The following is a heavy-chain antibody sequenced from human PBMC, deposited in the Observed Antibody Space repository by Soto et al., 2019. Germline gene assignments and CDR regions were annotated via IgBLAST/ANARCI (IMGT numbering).Heavy chain of an antibody. D-gene: IGHD3-3*01. J-gene: IGHJ4*02. CDR1: GFTFSSYA. CDR3: AKEILSSTIVGVVIMPYDY. V-gene: IGHV3-23*01. Sequence: EVQLLESGGGLVQPGGSLRLSCAASGFTFSSYAMSWVRQAPGKGLEWVSAISGSGGSTYYADSVKGRFTISRDNSKNTRDLQMNSRRAEDTAVYYCAKEILSSTIVGVVIMPYDYWGQGTLVTVSS. CDR2: ISGSGGST.